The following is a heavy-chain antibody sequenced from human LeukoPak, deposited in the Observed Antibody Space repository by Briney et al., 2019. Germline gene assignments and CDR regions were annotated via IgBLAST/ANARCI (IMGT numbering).Heavy chain of an antibody. J-gene: IGHJ4*02. CDR3: ARGVLWFGETGHDY. Sequence: SETLSLTCAVYGGSFSGYYWSWIRQPPGKGLEWIGEINHSGSTNYNPSLKSRVTISVDTSKNQFSLKLSSVTAADTAVYYCARGVLWFGETGHDYWGQGTLVTVSS. CDR1: GGSFSGYY. CDR2: INHSGST. D-gene: IGHD3-10*01. V-gene: IGHV4-34*01.